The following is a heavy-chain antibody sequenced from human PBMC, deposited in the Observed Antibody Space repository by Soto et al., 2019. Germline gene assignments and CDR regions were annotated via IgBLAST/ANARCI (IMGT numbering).Heavy chain of an antibody. D-gene: IGHD3-10*01. CDR1: GFTFSSYA. CDR3: AKDERPQFGETNFDY. CDR2: ISGSGGST. V-gene: IGHV3-23*01. Sequence: EVQLLESGGGLVQPGGSLRLSCAASGFTFSSYAMSWVRQAPGKGLEWVSAISGSGGSTYYADSVKGRFTISRDNSKNTLYLQMNSLGAEDTAVYYCAKDERPQFGETNFDYWGQGTLVTVSS. J-gene: IGHJ4*02.